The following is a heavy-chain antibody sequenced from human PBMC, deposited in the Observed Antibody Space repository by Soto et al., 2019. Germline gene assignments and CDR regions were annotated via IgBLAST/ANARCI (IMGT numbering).Heavy chain of an antibody. CDR3: ARGGSYRPFDH. J-gene: IGHJ4*02. CDR2: TRNKANSYTT. D-gene: IGHD1-26*01. CDR1: GFTFSDHY. Sequence: EVQLVESGGGLVQPGGSLRLSCAASGFTFSDHYMEWVRQAPGKGLEWVGRTRNKANSYTTEYAASVKGRFTISRDASENSLYLQMNSLKTEDTAVYYCARGGSYRPFDHWGQGTLVTVSS. V-gene: IGHV3-72*01.